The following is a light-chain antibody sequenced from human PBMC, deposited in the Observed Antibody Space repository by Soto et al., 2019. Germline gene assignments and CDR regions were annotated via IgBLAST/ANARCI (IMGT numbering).Light chain of an antibody. Sequence: QSVRTQPPSVSGAPGQRVTISCTGSSSNIGAGYDVHWYQQLPGTAPKLLIYGNSNRPSGVPDRFSGSKSGTSASLAITGLQAEDEADYYCQSYDSRLSSYVFGPGTKLTVL. CDR1: SSNIGAGYD. J-gene: IGLJ1*01. V-gene: IGLV1-40*01. CDR2: GNS. CDR3: QSYDSRLSSYV.